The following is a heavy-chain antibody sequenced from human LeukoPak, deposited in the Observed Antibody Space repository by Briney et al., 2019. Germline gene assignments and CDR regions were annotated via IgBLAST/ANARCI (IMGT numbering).Heavy chain of an antibody. Sequence: PSETLSLTCTVSGGSISSYYWSWIRQPPGKGLEWIGYIYYSGSTYYNPSLKSRVTISVDTSKNQFSLKLSSVTAADTAVYYCARGTLGTPDYWGQGTLVTVSS. CDR3: ARGTLGTPDY. J-gene: IGHJ4*02. V-gene: IGHV4-30-4*08. CDR2: IYYSGST. D-gene: IGHD7-27*01. CDR1: GGSISSYY.